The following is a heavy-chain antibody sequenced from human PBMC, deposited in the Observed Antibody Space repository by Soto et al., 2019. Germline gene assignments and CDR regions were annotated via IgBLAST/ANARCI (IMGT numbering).Heavy chain of an antibody. CDR3: ARDLERSRSWYWALDI. D-gene: IGHD6-13*01. V-gene: IGHV1-2*02. J-gene: IGHJ3*02. Sequence: ASGEVCSKASGYPFTGYSMHWVRQAPGQGLEWMGWINPNSGGTNYAQKFQGRVTMTRDTSISTAYMELSRLRSDDTAVYYCARDLERSRSWYWALDIWGQGTMVTVSS. CDR1: GYPFTGYS. CDR2: INPNSGGT.